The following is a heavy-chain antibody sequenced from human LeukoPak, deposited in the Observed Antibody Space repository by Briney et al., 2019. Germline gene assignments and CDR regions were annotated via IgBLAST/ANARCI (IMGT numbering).Heavy chain of an antibody. Sequence: SETLSLTCAVSGGSISSSNWWSWVRQPPGKGLEWIGEIYHSGSTNYNPSLKSRVTISVVKSKNQFSLKLSSVTAADTAVYYCAREGGIAAAGPTDWWGQGTLVTVSS. J-gene: IGHJ4*02. D-gene: IGHD6-13*01. CDR3: AREGGIAAAGPTDW. CDR1: GGSISSSNW. CDR2: IYHSGST. V-gene: IGHV4-4*02.